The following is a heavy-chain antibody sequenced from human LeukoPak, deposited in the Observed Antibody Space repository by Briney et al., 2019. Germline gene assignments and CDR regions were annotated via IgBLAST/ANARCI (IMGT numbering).Heavy chain of an antibody. CDR2: ISGSGGST. D-gene: IGHD4-17*01. J-gene: IGHJ6*02. V-gene: IGHV3-23*01. CDR3: AKDGTVTRYYYYYGMDV. CDR1: GFTFSSYS. Sequence: TGGSLRLSCAASGFTFSSYSMNWVRQAPGKGLEWVSAISGSGGSTYYADSVKGRFTISRDNSKNTLYLQMNSLRAEDTAVYYCAKDGTVTRYYYYYGMDVWGQGTTVTVSS.